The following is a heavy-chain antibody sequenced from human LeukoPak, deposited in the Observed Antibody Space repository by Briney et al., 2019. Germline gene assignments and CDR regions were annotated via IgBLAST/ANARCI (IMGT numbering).Heavy chain of an antibody. CDR1: GFTFSNYG. J-gene: IGHJ5*02. CDR2: IGTSGSAK. V-gene: IGHV3-23*01. D-gene: IGHD3-10*01. CDR3: ARAGITMVRGVIIRKGNWFDP. Sequence: GGSLRLSCVASGFTFSNYGMSWVRQAPGKGLEWVSGIGTSGSAKYYADSVKGRFTISRDNSKNTLYLQMNSLRAEDTAVYYCARAGITMVRGVIIRKGNWFDPWGQGTLVTVSS.